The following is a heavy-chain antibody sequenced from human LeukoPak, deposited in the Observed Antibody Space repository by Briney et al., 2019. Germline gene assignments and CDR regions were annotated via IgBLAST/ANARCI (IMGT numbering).Heavy chain of an antibody. Sequence: SLKVSCKASGCAFRSYAISWVRQAPGQGLEWIGGIIPIFGTANYAQKFQGRVTITADESTSTAYMELSSLRSEDTAVYYCARAHYDYVWGSCRPFDYWGQGTLVTVSS. V-gene: IGHV1-69*01. CDR2: IIPIFGTA. J-gene: IGHJ4*02. D-gene: IGHD3-16*02. CDR1: GCAFRSYA. CDR3: ARAHYDYVWGSCRPFDY.